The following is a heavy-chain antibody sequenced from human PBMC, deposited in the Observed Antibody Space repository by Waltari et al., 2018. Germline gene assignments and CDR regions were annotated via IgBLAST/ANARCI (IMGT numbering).Heavy chain of an antibody. CDR1: GFPFSSYW. Sequence: EVQLVESGGGLVQPGGSLRLSCAASGFPFSSYWMSWCGKAPGKGLEWVANIKQDGSEKDCVDSGKGRFTISRDNAKNSLYRQMNSLRAEDTAVYYCARETTSDAFDYWGQGTLVTVSS. CDR2: IKQDGSEK. CDR3: ARETTSDAFDY. V-gene: IGHV3-7*01. J-gene: IGHJ4*02. D-gene: IGHD4-17*01.